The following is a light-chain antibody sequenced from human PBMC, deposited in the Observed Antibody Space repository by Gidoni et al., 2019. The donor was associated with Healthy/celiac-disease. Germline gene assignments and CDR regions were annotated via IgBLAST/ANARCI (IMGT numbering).Light chain of an antibody. V-gene: IGLV1-51*01. Sequence: QSVLTHPPSVSAAPAQKVTIACSGSSSNIGNNYVSCYHQLPGTAPKLLIYDNKKRPSGIPDRFSGSKSGTSATLGITGLQTGDEADYYCGTWDSSLSGVVFGGGTKLTVL. CDR2: DNK. CDR3: GTWDSSLSGVV. CDR1: SSNIGNNY. J-gene: IGLJ2*01.